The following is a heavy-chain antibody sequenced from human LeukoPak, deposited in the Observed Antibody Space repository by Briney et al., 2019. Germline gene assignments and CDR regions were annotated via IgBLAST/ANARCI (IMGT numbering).Heavy chain of an antibody. CDR3: ARSSGYYRSFDY. D-gene: IGHD3-22*01. J-gene: IGHJ4*02. CDR1: GGSMSSGSYY. V-gene: IGHV4-61*02. CDR2: AYTSGST. Sequence: PSQTLSLTCTVSGGSMSSGSYYWSWIRQPAGKGLEWIGRAYTSGSTKYNLSLKSRVTISVDTSKNQFSLKLSSVTAADTAVYYCARSSGYYRSFDYWGQGTLVTVSS.